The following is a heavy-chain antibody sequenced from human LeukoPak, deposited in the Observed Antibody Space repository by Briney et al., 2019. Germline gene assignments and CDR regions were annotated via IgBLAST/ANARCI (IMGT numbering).Heavy chain of an antibody. CDR2: ISSSGSTI. V-gene: IGHV3-11*04. CDR1: GFTFSDYY. J-gene: IGHJ4*02. CDR3: ARDSHPVSYYDSSGYYIW. D-gene: IGHD3-22*01. Sequence: GGSLRLSCAASGFTFSDYYMSWIRQAPGKGLEWVSYISSSGSTIYYADSVKGRFTISRDNAKNSLYLQMNSLRAEDTAVYYCARDSHPVSYYDSSGYYIWGGQGTLVTVSS.